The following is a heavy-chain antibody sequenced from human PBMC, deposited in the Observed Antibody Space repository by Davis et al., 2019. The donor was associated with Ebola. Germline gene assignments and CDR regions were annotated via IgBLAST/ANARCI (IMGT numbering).Heavy chain of an antibody. V-gene: IGHV3-33*08. CDR3: ARDPYCTNGVCRAYNWFDP. J-gene: IGHJ5*02. CDR2: IWYDGSNK. Sequence: PGGSLRLSCAASGFTFSSYGMHWVRQAPGKGLEWVAVIWYDGSNKYYADSVKGRFTISRDNSKNTLYLQMNSLRAEDTAVYYCARDPYCTNGVCRAYNWFDPWGQGTLVTVSS. D-gene: IGHD2-8*01. CDR1: GFTFSSYG.